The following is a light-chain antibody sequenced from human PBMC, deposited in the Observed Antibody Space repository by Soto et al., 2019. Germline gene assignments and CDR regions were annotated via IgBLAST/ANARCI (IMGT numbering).Light chain of an antibody. CDR2: LGS. V-gene: IGKV2-28*01. CDR1: QSLLHSNGYNY. CDR3: MPALQTTLT. Sequence: DIVMTQSPLSLPVTPGEPASISCRSSQSLLHSNGYNYLDWYLQKPGQSPQLLIYLGSNRASGVPDMFSGSGSGTDFTLKISSVEAEDVGVYDCMPALQTTLTFGGGTKVEIK. J-gene: IGKJ4*01.